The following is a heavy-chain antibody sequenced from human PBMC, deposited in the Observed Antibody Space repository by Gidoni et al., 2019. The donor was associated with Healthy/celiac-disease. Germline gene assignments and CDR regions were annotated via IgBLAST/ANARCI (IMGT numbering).Heavy chain of an antibody. D-gene: IGHD6-19*01. V-gene: IGHV4-61*02. CDR3: ARVEAGRRNNNCFDP. Sequence: HVHLQESGQGLVNPSQTLYLTCPASCGFISSGSYYGSWIRQPAGNGLEWIRPIYPSGGTNYNPSLQSRVTMSVDTSKNQFSLKLSSVTAADTAVYYCARVEAGRRNNNCFDPWGQGTLVTVSS. CDR2: IYPSGGT. CDR1: CGFISSGSYY. J-gene: IGHJ5*02.